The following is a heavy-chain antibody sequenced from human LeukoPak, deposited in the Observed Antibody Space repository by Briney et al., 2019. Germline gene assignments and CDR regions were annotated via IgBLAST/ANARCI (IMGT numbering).Heavy chain of an antibody. CDR3: AREGSGYSYGLVY. D-gene: IGHD5-18*01. V-gene: IGHV3-48*04. CDR1: GFTFSSYS. Sequence: GGSLRLSCAASGFTFSSYSMNWVRQAPGKGLEWVSYISSSSSTIYYADSVKGRFTISRDNAKNSLYLQMNSLRAEDTAVYYCAREGSGYSYGLVYWGQGTLVTVSS. J-gene: IGHJ4*02. CDR2: ISSSSSTI.